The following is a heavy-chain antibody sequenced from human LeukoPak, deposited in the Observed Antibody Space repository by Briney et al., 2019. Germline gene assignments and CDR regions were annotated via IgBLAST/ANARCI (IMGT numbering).Heavy chain of an antibody. CDR1: GFTFSSYW. V-gene: IGHV3-7*01. Sequence: PGGSLRLSCAASGFTFSSYWMSWVRQAPGKGLEWVANIKQDGSGKYYVDSVKGRFTISRDNAKNSLYLQMNSLRAEDTAVYYCARDRTNIQLWSYYYMDVWGKGTTVTVSS. D-gene: IGHD5-18*01. CDR2: IKQDGSGK. J-gene: IGHJ6*03. CDR3: ARDRTNIQLWSYYYMDV.